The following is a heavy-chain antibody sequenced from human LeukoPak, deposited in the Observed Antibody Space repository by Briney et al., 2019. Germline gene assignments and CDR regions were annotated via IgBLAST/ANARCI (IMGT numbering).Heavy chain of an antibody. J-gene: IGHJ4*02. CDR2: IIPILGIA. D-gene: IGHD1-14*01. CDR1: GGTFSSYA. V-gene: IGHV1-69*04. CDR3: ARGRGNHYTLFDY. Sequence: SVKVSCKASGGTFSSYAISWVRQAPGQGLEWMGRIIPILGIANYAQKFQGRVTITADKSTSTAYMELSSLRSVDTAVYYCARGRGNHYTLFDYWGQGTLVTVSS.